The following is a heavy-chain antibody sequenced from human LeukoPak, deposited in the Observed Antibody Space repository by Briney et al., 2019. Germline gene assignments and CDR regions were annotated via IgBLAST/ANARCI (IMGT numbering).Heavy chain of an antibody. Sequence: RASVKVSCKASGYTFTGYYMHWVRQAPGQGLEWMGWINPNSGGTNYAQKFQGRVTMTRDTSISTAYMELSSLRSEDTAVYYCARVQKRRGMDVWGQGTTVTVSS. CDR3: ARVQKRRGMDV. CDR1: GYTFTGYY. V-gene: IGHV1-2*02. J-gene: IGHJ6*02. CDR2: INPNSGGT.